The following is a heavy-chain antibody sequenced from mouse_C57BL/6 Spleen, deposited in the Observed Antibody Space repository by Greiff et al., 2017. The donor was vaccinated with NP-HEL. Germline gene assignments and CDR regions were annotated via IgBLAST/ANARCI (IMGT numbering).Heavy chain of an antibody. CDR1: GYSFTDYN. V-gene: IGHV1-39*01. D-gene: IGHD1-1*01. J-gene: IGHJ2*01. Sequence: VHVKQSGAELVKPGASVKISCKASGYSFTDYNMNWVKQSNGKSLEWIGVINPNYGTTSYNQKFKGKATLTVDQSSSTAYMKLNSLTSEDSAVYYCARGDTTVPYYFDYWGQGTTLTVSS. CDR3: ARGDTTVPYYFDY. CDR2: INPNYGTT.